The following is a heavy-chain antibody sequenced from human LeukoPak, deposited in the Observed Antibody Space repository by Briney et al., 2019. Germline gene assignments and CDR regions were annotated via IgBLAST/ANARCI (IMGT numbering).Heavy chain of an antibody. V-gene: IGHV3-66*01. J-gene: IGHJ5*02. Sequence: GGSLRLSCAASGFAVSSNYMGWVRQAPGRGLEWVSVIYSDTTAYYPDSVKGRFTISRDNSKNTLYLQMNSLSTDDTAVYYCAKVEEGWFDPWGQGTLVTASS. CDR3: AKVEEGWFDP. CDR1: GFAVSSNY. CDR2: IYSDTTA.